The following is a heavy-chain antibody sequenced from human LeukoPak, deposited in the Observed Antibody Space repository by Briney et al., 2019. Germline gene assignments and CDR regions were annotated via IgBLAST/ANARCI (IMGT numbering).Heavy chain of an antibody. J-gene: IGHJ4*02. V-gene: IGHV1-46*01. CDR3: ARDLSPDSSGYYYFY. CDR1: GYTFTSYY. D-gene: IGHD3-22*01. CDR2: INPSGGST. Sequence: ASVKVSCKASGYTFTSYYMHWVRHAPGQGLEWMGIINPSGGSTSYAQKFQGRVTMTRDTSTSTVYMELSSLRSEDTAVYYCARDLSPDSSGYYYFYWGQGTLVTVSS.